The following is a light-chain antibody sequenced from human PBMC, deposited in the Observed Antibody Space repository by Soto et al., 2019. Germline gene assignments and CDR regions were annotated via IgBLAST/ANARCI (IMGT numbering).Light chain of an antibody. CDR3: AAWDDSLSAFYV. J-gene: IGLJ1*01. Sequence: QSVLTQPPSASGTLGQRATISCSGSSSNIGSNYVYWYQQLPGTAPKLLIYRNNQRPSGVPDRFSGSKSGTSASLAISGLRSEDEADYYCAAWDDSLSAFYVFGTGTKVTVL. V-gene: IGLV1-47*01. CDR2: RNN. CDR1: SSNIGSNY.